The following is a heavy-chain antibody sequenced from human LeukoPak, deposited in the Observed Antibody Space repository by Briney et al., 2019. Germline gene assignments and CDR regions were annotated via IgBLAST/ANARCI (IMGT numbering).Heavy chain of an antibody. Sequence: GGSLRLSCAASGFTFSSYGMHWVRQAPGKGLEWVAFIRYDGSNKYYADSVKGRFTISRDNSKNTLYLQMNSLRAEDTAVYYCAKEVRVLKELIQVVLVPAAIPIKADGFDCWGQGTLVTVSS. CDR1: GFTFSSYG. J-gene: IGHJ4*02. CDR2: IRYDGSNK. CDR3: AKEVRVLKELIQVVLVPAAIPIKADGFDC. V-gene: IGHV3-30*02. D-gene: IGHD2-2*02.